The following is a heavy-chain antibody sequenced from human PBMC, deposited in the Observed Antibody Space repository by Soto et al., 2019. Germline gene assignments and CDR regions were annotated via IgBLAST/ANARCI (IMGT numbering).Heavy chain of an antibody. V-gene: IGHV3-11*06. CDR1: GFTFIDHY. CDR2: SSNSGSFT. CDR3: VRSGDNYNLLDY. D-gene: IGHD1-1*01. J-gene: IGHJ4*02. Sequence: WGSLRLSCAASGFTFIDHYMSWIRQAPGKGLEWIGYSSNSGSFTRYADSVKGRFSISRDNAKNSLYLQINSLRGDDTAIYYCVRSGDNYNLLDYWGQGTPVTVSS.